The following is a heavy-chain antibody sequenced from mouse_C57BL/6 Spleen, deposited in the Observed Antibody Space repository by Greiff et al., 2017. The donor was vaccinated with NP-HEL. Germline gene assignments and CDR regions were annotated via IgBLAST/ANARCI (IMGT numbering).Heavy chain of an antibody. CDR3: ARVDGYYGYAMGY. V-gene: IGHV5-4*03. Sequence: EVKLVESGGGLVKPGGSLKLSCAASGFTFSSYAMSWVRQTPEKRLEWVATISDGGSYTYYPDNVKGRFTISRDNAKNNLYLQMSHLKSEDTAMYYCARVDGYYGYAMGYWGQGASVTVAS. CDR1: GFTFSSYA. CDR2: ISDGGSYT. J-gene: IGHJ4*01. D-gene: IGHD2-3*01.